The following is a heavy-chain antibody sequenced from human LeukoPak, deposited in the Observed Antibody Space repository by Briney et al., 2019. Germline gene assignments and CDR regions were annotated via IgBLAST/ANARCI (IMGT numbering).Heavy chain of an antibody. Sequence: SQTLSLTCAISGDSVSSNSAAWNWIRQSPSRGLEWLGRTYYRSKWYKDYAASVKSRITINPDTSKNQFSLQLNSVTPEDTAVYYCARAVSLSGYDSTPFDYWGQGTLVTVAS. V-gene: IGHV6-1*01. CDR2: TYYRSKWYK. CDR1: GDSVSSNSAA. CDR3: ARAVSLSGYDSTPFDY. D-gene: IGHD5-12*01. J-gene: IGHJ4*02.